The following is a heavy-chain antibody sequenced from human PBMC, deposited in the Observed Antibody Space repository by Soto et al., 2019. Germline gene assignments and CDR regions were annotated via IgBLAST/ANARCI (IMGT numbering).Heavy chain of an antibody. CDR3: AKDNYDFWSGTFDY. D-gene: IGHD3-3*01. J-gene: IGHJ4*02. Sequence: GGSLRLSCAASGFTFSSYGMHWVRQAPGKGLEWVAVISYDGSNKYYADSVKGRFTISRDNSKNTLYLQMNSLRAEDTAVYYCAKDNYDFWSGTFDYWGQGTLVTVSS. CDR1: GFTFSSYG. V-gene: IGHV3-30*18. CDR2: ISYDGSNK.